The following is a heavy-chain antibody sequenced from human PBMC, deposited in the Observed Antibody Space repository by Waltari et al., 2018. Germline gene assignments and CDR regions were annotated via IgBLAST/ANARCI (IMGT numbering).Heavy chain of an antibody. CDR1: GATFSSPS. J-gene: IGHJ3*02. CDR3: ARELGDTTDAFDI. V-gene: IGHV1-69*01. Sequence: QVQLVQSGAEVKKPGSSVRVSCKASGATFSSPSITWVRQTPGQGLEWMGVIVPLFGTPHYAQRFQGRVTITADESTATAYMELSSLRSADTAIYYCARELGDTTDAFDIWGQGTMVTVSS. D-gene: IGHD1-26*01. CDR2: IVPLFGTP.